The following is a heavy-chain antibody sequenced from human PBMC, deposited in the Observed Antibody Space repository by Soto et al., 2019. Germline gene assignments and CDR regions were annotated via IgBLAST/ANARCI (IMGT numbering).Heavy chain of an antibody. CDR2: IWYDGSNK. J-gene: IGHJ6*02. Sequence: QVQVVESGGGVVQPGRSLRLSCTASGFTFSGHAMHWVRQPPGKGLEWVAQIWYDGSNKYYAGSVKGRFTISRDNSKNTLYVQIDSLRVEDTAVYYCARDGQSLAPYALDVWGQGTSVTVSS. D-gene: IGHD6-19*01. CDR1: GFTFSGHA. CDR3: ARDGQSLAPYALDV. V-gene: IGHV3-33*01.